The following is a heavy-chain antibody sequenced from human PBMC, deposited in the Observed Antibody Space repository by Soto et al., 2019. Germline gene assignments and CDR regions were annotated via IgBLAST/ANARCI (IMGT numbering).Heavy chain of an antibody. CDR1: GFTFSDYY. Sequence: PVGSLRLSCAASGFTFSDYYMSWIRQAPGKGLEWVTYISSSGSTTYYADSVKGRFTISRDNAKNSLYLQMNSLRAEDTAVYYCARDPSKNCNYVWGQGTLVTVSS. V-gene: IGHV3-11*01. J-gene: IGHJ4*02. D-gene: IGHD1-7*01. CDR2: ISSSGSTT. CDR3: ARDPSKNCNYV.